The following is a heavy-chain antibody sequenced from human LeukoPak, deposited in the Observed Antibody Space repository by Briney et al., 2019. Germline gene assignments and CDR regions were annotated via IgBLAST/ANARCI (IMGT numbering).Heavy chain of an antibody. V-gene: IGHV4-39*07. CDR1: GGSISSSSYY. CDR3: ARAHYSSSRRTRYGMDV. Sequence: PSETLSLTCTVSGGSISSSSYYWGWIRQPPGKGLEWIGSIYYSGSTYYNPSLKSRVTISVDTSKNQFSLKLSSVTAADTAVYYCARAHYSSSRRTRYGMDVWGQGTTVTVSS. D-gene: IGHD6-13*01. J-gene: IGHJ6*02. CDR2: IYYSGST.